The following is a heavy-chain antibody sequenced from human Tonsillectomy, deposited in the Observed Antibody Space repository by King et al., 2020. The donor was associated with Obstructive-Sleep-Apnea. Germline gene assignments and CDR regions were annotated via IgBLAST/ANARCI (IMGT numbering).Heavy chain of an antibody. J-gene: IGHJ4*01. CDR3: ARXXXXY. Sequence: VQLVESGGGLVQPGGXLRLSCAASXFXXSSYWXXWVRQAPGKGLEWVANIKXDXSEKYYXDSVKGRFTISRDNXKNSXXLQMNXLRAEDTAVYYCARXXXXYWXXXTLVXVS. V-gene: IGHV3-7*03. CDR2: IKXDXSEK. CDR1: XFXXSSYW.